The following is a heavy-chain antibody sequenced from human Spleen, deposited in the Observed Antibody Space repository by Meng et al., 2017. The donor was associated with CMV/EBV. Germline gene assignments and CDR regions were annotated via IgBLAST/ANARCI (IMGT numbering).Heavy chain of an antibody. J-gene: IGHJ6*02. V-gene: IGHV3-21*01. CDR2: ISSSSYI. CDR1: GFTFSSYI. Sequence: GGSLRLSCAASGFTFSSYIMNWVRQAPGKGLEWVSSISSSSYIYYADSVKGRFTISRDNAKNSLYLQMNSLRAEDTAVYYCARDRTKNWNYELNYYGMDVWGQGTTVTVSS. CDR3: ARDRTKNWNYELNYYGMDV. D-gene: IGHD1-7*01.